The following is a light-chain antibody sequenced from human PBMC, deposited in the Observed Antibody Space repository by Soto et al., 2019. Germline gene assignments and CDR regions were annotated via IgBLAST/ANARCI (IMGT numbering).Light chain of an antibody. CDR1: GSDIGGYNY. CDR3: CSYAGTTHV. Sequence: QSALTQPPSVSGSPGQSVTISCTGTGSDIGGYNYVSWYQQLPGKAPKLMIYDVSKRPSGVPDRFSGSNSGNTASLTISGLQAEDEADYYCCSYAGTTHVFGTGTKVTVL. J-gene: IGLJ1*01. CDR2: DVS. V-gene: IGLV2-11*01.